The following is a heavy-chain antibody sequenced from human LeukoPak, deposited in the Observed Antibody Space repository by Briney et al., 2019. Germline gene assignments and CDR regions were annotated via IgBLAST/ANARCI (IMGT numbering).Heavy chain of an antibody. Sequence: GGSLRLSCAASGFTFSSYEMNWVRQAPGKGLEWVSYISSSGSIIYYADSVKGRFTISRDNAKNSLYLQMNSLRAEDTAVYDCARSREALDYWGQGTLVTVSS. D-gene: IGHD6-6*01. CDR2: ISSSGSII. CDR1: GFTFSSYE. CDR3: ARSREALDY. V-gene: IGHV3-48*03. J-gene: IGHJ4*02.